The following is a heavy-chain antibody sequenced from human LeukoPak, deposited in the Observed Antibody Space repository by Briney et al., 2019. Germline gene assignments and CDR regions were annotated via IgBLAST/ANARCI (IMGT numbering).Heavy chain of an antibody. D-gene: IGHD4-11*01. Sequence: ASVTLSCKASGYTFTSYDINWVRQAPGQGLEWMGWMNPNSGNTGYAQKSQARVNITRNTSISTAYIELSSLTSEYTAVHYCARSKPKVSYDIWGQGTMVTVSS. CDR2: MNPNSGNT. CDR3: ARSKPKVSYDI. CDR1: GYTFTSYD. V-gene: IGHV1-8*03. J-gene: IGHJ3*02.